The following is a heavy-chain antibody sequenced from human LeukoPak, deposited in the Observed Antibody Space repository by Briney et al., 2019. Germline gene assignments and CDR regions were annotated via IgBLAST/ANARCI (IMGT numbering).Heavy chain of an antibody. CDR2: IIPIFGTA. CDR1: GGTFSSYA. Sequence: VASVKVSCKASGGTFSSYAISWARQPPAQGLEWVGGIIPIFGTANYALKFQGRVTITADESKSTAYMELSSLRAEDTAVYYCQIPAADKSEDYWGQGTLVTVSS. J-gene: IGHJ4*02. CDR3: QIPAADKSEDY. D-gene: IGHD2-2*01. V-gene: IGHV1-69*13.